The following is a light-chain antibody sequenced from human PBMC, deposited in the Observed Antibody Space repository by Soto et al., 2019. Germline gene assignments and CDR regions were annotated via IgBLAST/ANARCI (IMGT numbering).Light chain of an antibody. CDR2: DAS. J-gene: IGKJ5*01. CDR3: QQRSNWPPIT. Sequence: EIVLTQSPATLSLSPGERATLSCRASQSVSSYLAWYQQKPGQAPRLLIYDASNRATGIPVRFSGSGPGTDFTPTISGLEPEDFAVYYCQQRSNWPPITFGHGTRLEIK. V-gene: IGKV3-11*01. CDR1: QSVSSY.